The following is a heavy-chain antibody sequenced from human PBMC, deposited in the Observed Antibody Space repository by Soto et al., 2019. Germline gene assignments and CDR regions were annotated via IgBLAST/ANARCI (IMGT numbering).Heavy chain of an antibody. CDR2: IYYSGST. V-gene: IGHV4-59*01. Sequence: SETLSLTCTVSGGSIRSYYWSWIRQPPGKGLEWIGYIYYSGSTNYNPSLKSRVTISLDTSKNQFSLKLSSVTAADTAVYYCARSIPFQGFDPWGQGTLVTVSS. D-gene: IGHD6-6*01. CDR1: GGSIRSYY. J-gene: IGHJ5*02. CDR3: ARSIPFQGFDP.